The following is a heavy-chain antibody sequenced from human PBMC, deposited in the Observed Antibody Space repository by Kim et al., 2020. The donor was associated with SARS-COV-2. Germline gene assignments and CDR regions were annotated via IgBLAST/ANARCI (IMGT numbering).Heavy chain of an antibody. CDR3: ARDLYPYDLRSRGLGDYFES. D-gene: IGHD3-16*01. J-gene: IGHJ4*02. CDR2: INGGSGGT. CDR1: GYTFTSYV. V-gene: IGHV1-3*01. Sequence: ASVKVSCKTSGYTFTSYVVHWVRQAPGQSPEWVGWINGGSGGTTYSQKFQGRLTITRDTSASTTYMELTRLRSEDTAIYYCARDLYPYDLRSRGLGDYFESWGQGTLVTVSS.